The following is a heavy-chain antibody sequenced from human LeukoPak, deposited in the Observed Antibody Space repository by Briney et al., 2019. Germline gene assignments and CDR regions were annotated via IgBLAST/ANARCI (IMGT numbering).Heavy chain of an antibody. CDR2: INPNSGGT. CDR1: GYTFTGYY. J-gene: IGHJ6*03. D-gene: IGHD3-3*02. V-gene: IGHV1-2*02. Sequence: ASVKVSCKASGYTFTGYYMHWVRQAPGQGLEWMGWINPNSGGTNYAQKFQGRVTMTRDTSISTAYMELSRLRSDDTAVYYCARERSIFGVVIPEHYYYYMDVWGKGTTVTVSS. CDR3: ARERSIFGVVIPEHYYYYMDV.